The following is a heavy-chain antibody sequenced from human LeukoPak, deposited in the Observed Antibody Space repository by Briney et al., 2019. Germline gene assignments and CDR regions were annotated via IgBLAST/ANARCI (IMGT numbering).Heavy chain of an antibody. D-gene: IGHD3-10*01. CDR1: GGSISSGGYS. CDR2: IYHSGST. CDR3: ARGGLYGSGSLGDFDY. J-gene: IGHJ4*02. Sequence: PSETLSLTCAVSGGSISSGGYSWSWIRQPPGKGLEWIGYIYHSGSTYYNPFLKSRVTISVDRSKNQFSLKLSSVTAADTAVYYCARGGLYGSGSLGDFDYWGQGTLVTVSS. V-gene: IGHV4-30-2*01.